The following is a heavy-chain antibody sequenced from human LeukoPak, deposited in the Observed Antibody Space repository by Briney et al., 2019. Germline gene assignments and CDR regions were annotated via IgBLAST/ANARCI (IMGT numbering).Heavy chain of an antibody. J-gene: IGHJ3*01. CDR3: ARMQSAYDAFDV. V-gene: IGHV2-70*01. Sequence: SGPALVKPTQPLILTCTFSGFSRSTSGMCVSWIRQPPGRALEWLALIYWDDDKYYSTSLKTRLTISKDTSKNQVVVTMTNMDPVDTATFYCARMQSAYDAFDVWGQGTMVTVSS. D-gene: IGHD3-3*01. CDR2: IYWDDDK. CDR1: GFSRSTSGMC.